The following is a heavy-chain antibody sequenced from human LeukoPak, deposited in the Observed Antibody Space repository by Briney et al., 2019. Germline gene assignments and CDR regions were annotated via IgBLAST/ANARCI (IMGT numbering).Heavy chain of an antibody. D-gene: IGHD2-2*01. CDR2: INHSGST. CDR3: ARGMDFQLPFDY. CDR1: GGSFSGYY. Sequence: SETLSLTCAVYGGSFSGYYWSWIRQPPGKGLEWIGEINHSGSTNYNPSLKSRVTVSVDTSKNQFSLKLSSVTAADTAVYYCARGMDFQLPFDYWGQGTLVTVSS. V-gene: IGHV4-34*01. J-gene: IGHJ4*02.